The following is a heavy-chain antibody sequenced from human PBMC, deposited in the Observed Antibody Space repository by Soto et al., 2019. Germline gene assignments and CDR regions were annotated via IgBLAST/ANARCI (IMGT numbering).Heavy chain of an antibody. CDR3: ARGERGWYFDL. CDR2: IYYSGST. V-gene: IGHV4-59*01. Sequence: LSLTCTVSGGSISSYYWSWIRQPPGKGLEWIGYIYYSGSTNYNPSLKSRVTISVDTSKNQFSLKLSSVTAADTAVYYCARGERGWYFDLWGRGTLVTVSS. D-gene: IGHD1-1*01. J-gene: IGHJ2*01. CDR1: GGSISSYY.